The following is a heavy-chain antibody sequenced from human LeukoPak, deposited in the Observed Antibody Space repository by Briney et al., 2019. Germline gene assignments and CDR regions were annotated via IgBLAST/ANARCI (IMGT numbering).Heavy chain of an antibody. V-gene: IGHV3-53*01. Sequence: GGSLRLSCAASGFTVSSNYMSWVRQAPGKGLEWVSVIYSGGSTYYADSVKGRFTISRGNSKNTLYLQMNSLRAEDTAVYYCARDRGYSYGLDYWGQGTLVTVSS. CDR1: GFTVSSNY. CDR2: IYSGGST. CDR3: ARDRGYSYGLDY. D-gene: IGHD5-18*01. J-gene: IGHJ4*02.